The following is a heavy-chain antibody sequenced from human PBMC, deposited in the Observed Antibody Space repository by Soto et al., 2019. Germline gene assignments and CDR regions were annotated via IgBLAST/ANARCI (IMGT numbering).Heavy chain of an antibody. V-gene: IGHV4-61*01. J-gene: IGHJ4*02. D-gene: IGHD7-27*01. CDR3: ARTVMPVGNLAAFDH. CDR1: GGSVSSVKYF. CDR2: IYNNGNT. Sequence: SETLSLTCNVSGGSVSSVKYFWSWIRQPPGKGLEWIAYIYNNGNTNYNPSLKSRATISVDTSKNQCSLKLTSVTAADLAVYFCARTVMPVGNLAAFDHWGQGVLVTVSS.